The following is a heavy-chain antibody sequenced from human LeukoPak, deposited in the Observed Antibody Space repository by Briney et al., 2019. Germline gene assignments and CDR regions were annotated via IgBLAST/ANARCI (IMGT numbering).Heavy chain of an antibody. Sequence: GGSLRLSCAAPGFTFSSFWMSWVRQAPGKGLEWVAAIPQDGRAQYYVDSVKGRFTISRDNAKNSLYLQMNSLSAGDTAVYYCASLTSQYDYWGLGTLVTVSS. CDR3: ASLTSQYDY. J-gene: IGHJ4*02. V-gene: IGHV3-7*01. CDR1: GFTFSSFW. CDR2: IPQDGRAQ. D-gene: IGHD3-10*01.